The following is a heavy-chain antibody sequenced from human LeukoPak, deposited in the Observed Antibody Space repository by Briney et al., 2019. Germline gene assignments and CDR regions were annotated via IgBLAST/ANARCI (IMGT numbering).Heavy chain of an antibody. CDR3: AKDLEAVAGTIVNDY. CDR1: GFTFSKYG. V-gene: IGHV3-23*01. CDR2: IGASGGTT. J-gene: IGHJ4*02. D-gene: IGHD6-19*01. Sequence: GGSLRLSCAVSGFTFSKYGMNWVRQGPGKGLEWVSGIGASGGTTYYADSVQGRFTISRDNSKNTLYLQLNRLSADDTGVYFCAKDLEAVAGTIVNDYWGQGTLVTVSS.